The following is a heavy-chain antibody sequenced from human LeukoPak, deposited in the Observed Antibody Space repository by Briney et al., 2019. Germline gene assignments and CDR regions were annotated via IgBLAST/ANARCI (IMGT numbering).Heavy chain of an antibody. V-gene: IGHV4-4*07. CDR1: GGSMSSYY. Sequence: PSETLSLTCTVSGGSMSSYYWSWIRQPAGKGLEWIGRIYTSGSTNYNPSLKSRVTISVDKSKNQFSLKLSSVTAADTAVYYCATARVGFSYFDYWGQGTLVTVSS. J-gene: IGHJ4*02. CDR2: IYTSGST. D-gene: IGHD1-26*01. CDR3: ATARVGFSYFDY.